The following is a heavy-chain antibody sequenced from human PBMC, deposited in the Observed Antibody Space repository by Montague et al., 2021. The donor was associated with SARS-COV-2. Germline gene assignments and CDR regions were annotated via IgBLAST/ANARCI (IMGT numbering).Heavy chain of an antibody. Sequence: SETLSLTCTVSGGSINHYWSWIRQPPGKGLEWIGYIYYDGSSNYXPSLRSRVTISMQTSRNQVSLRLSSVTAADKALYYCARSQWHNWYFDLWGRGTLVTVSS. CDR2: IYYDGSS. CDR1: GGSINHY. V-gene: IGHV4-59*11. CDR3: ARSQWHNWYFDL. J-gene: IGHJ2*01. D-gene: IGHD2-8*01.